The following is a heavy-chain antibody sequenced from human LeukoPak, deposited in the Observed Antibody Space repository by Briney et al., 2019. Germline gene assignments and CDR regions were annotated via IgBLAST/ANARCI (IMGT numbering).Heavy chain of an antibody. CDR2: INPSGGST. V-gene: IGHV1-46*01. Sequence: ASVKVSCKASGYNFISYYMHWVRQAPGQGLEWMGIINPSGGSTSYAQKFQDRVTMTRDTSKSTVYTELSSLKSEDTAVYYCAREDVVLVDAVRYYYYGMDVWGQGTTVTVSS. CDR1: GYNFISYY. CDR3: AREDVVLVDAVRYYYYGMDV. D-gene: IGHD2-8*01. J-gene: IGHJ6*02.